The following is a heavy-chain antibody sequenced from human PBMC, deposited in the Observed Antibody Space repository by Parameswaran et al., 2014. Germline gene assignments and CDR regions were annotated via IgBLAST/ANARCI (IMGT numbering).Heavy chain of an antibody. Sequence: WIRQPPGKGLEWVSYISSSSSTIYYADSVKGRFTISRDNAKNSLYLQMNSLRAEDTAVYYCARDRGRTTGTTYGMDVWGQGTTVTVSS. CDR2: ISSSSSTI. D-gene: IGHD1-1*01. V-gene: IGHV3-48*04. CDR3: ARDRGRTTGTTYGMDV. J-gene: IGHJ6*02.